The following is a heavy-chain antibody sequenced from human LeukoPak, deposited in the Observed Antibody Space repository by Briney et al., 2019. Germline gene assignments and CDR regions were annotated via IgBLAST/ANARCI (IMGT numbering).Heavy chain of an antibody. J-gene: IGHJ4*02. CDR1: GFTFRSYW. V-gene: IGHV3-7*05. CDR3: ARDDHTSSSN. Sequence: GGSLRLSCAASGFTFRSYWMSWVRQAPGKGLEGVANIKQDGSEKYYVDSVKGRFTTSRDNAKNSLYLQMNSLRAEDTAMYYCARDDHTSSSNWGQGTLVTVSS. CDR2: IKQDGSEK. D-gene: IGHD5-18*01.